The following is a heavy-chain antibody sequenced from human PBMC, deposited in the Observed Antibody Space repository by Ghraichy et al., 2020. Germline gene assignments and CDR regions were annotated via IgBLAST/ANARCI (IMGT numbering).Heavy chain of an antibody. CDR1: GYTFTSYG. V-gene: IGHV1-18*04. Sequence: ASVKVSCKASGYTFTSYGISWVRQAPGQGLEWMGWISAYNGNTNYAQKLQGRVTMTTDTSTSTAYMELRSLRSDDTAVYYCARGDRNRYFDWLSPGASYYYGMDVWGQGTTVTVSS. J-gene: IGHJ6*02. CDR3: ARGDRNRYFDWLSPGASYYYGMDV. D-gene: IGHD3-9*01. CDR2: ISAYNGNT.